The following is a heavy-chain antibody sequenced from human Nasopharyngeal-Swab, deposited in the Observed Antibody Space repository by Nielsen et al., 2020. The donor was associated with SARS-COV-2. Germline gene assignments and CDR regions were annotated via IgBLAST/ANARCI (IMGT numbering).Heavy chain of an antibody. CDR3: AGDKSDSSNY. Sequence: GESLKISWAASGLTFSSYAMHWVRQAPGKGLEWVAVISYDGSNKYYADSVKGRFTISRDNSKNTLYLQMNSLRAEDTAVYYCAGDKSDSSNYWGQGTLVTVSS. V-gene: IGHV3-30-3*01. CDR1: GLTFSSYA. CDR2: ISYDGSNK. D-gene: IGHD3-22*01. J-gene: IGHJ4*02.